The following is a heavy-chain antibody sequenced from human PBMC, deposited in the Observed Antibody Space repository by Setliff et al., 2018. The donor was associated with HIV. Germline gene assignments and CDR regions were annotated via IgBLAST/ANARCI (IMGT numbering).Heavy chain of an antibody. CDR1: GFTFSSYW. CDR3: AREFGPRPYDY. V-gene: IGHV3-7*03. CDR2: INQDGSEK. J-gene: IGHJ4*02. Sequence: GGSLRLSCEGFGFTFSSYWMSWVRQAPGKGLEWVASINQDGSEKYYMDSVKGRFTISRDNARHSIYLQMNSLRAEDTAVYYCAREFGPRPYDYWGQGTLVTVSS. D-gene: IGHD3-10*01.